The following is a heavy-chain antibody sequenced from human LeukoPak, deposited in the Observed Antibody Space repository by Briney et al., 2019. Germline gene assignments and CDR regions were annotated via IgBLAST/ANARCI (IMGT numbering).Heavy chain of an antibody. J-gene: IGHJ6*03. D-gene: IGHD3-3*01. CDR2: INPSGGST. CDR3: ARSRESDYDFWSGHNYYYDLDV. V-gene: IGHV1-46*01. Sequence: GASVKVSCKASGYTFTSYGISWVRQAPGQGLEWMGIINPSGGSTSYAQKFQGRVTMTRDMSTSTAYMELSSLRSDDTAVYYCARSRESDYDFWSGHNYYYDLDVWGEGTTVTVSS. CDR1: GYTFTSYG.